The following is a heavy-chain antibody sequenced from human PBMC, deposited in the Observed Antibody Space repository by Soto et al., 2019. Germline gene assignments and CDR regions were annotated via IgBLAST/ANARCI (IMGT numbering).Heavy chain of an antibody. CDR2: IIPIFGTA. J-gene: IGHJ6*02. Sequence: QVQLVQSGAEVKKPGSSVKVSCKASGGTFSSYAISWVRQAPGQGLEWMGGIIPIFGTANYAQKFQGRVTITADESTSTAYMELSSLSAEDTAVYYCARKVSGHYCYGMDVWGQGTTVTVSS. CDR1: GGTFSSYA. V-gene: IGHV1-69*01. CDR3: ARKVSGHYCYGMDV.